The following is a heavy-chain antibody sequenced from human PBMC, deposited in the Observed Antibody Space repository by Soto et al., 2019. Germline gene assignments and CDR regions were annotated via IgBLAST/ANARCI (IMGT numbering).Heavy chain of an antibody. CDR3: ARAIATGQLDP. J-gene: IGHJ5*02. CDR2: INPDNGDT. Sequence: ASVKVSCKASGYTFTRYTMNWVRQAPGQRLEWMGWINPDNGDTKSSQKFQDRVIITRDTSASTAYMDLSSLRSEDTAVYYCARAIATGQLDPWGQGTLVTVSS. D-gene: IGHD2-15*01. CDR1: GYTFTRYT. V-gene: IGHV1-3*01.